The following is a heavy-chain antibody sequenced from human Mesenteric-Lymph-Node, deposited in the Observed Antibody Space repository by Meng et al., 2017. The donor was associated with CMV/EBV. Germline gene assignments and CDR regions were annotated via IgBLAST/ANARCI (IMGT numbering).Heavy chain of an antibody. CDR2: IYYSGST. Sequence: TCTGSGDSISSGDHYWSWIRQPPGKGLEWIAYIYYSGSTYYNSSLKSRAMISVDTSKNQFSLKLSSVTAADTAVYYCARYDGFYLDYWGQGTLVTVSS. V-gene: IGHV4-30-4*08. D-gene: IGHD3-16*01. CDR1: GDSISSGDHY. J-gene: IGHJ4*02. CDR3: ARYDGFYLDY.